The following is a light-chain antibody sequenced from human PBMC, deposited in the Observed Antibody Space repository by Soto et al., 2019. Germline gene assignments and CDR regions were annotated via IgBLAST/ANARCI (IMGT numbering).Light chain of an antibody. CDR2: AAS. Sequence: DIQMTQSPSAMSASVGDGVTITCRASQDISNYLAWFQQKPGKVPKRLIHAASSLQSGVPSRFGGSGSGTEFTLTISCLQSEDFATYYCQQYYSYPRTFGQGTKVDIK. CDR1: QDISNY. J-gene: IGKJ1*01. V-gene: IGKV1-17*03. CDR3: QQYYSYPRT.